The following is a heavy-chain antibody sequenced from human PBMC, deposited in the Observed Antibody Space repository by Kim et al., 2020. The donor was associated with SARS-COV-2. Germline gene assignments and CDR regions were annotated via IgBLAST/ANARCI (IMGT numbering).Heavy chain of an antibody. CDR3: ARGGRVRGVMSHFDY. J-gene: IGHJ4*02. V-gene: IGHV3-74*01. D-gene: IGHD3-10*01. Sequence: DSVKSRYTNARDNAKNTVYLQMDSLRAEDTAVYYCARGGRVRGVMSHFDYWGQGTLVTVSS.